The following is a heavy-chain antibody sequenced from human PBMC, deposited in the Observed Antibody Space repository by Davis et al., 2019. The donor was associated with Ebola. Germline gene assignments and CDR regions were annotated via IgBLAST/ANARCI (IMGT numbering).Heavy chain of an antibody. CDR1: GYNFSRYW. Sequence: GESLKISCKGSGYNFSRYWIGWVRQMPGKGLEWMGIIYPGDSDTRYSPSFQGQVTISADKSISTAYLQWSSLKASDTAIYYCARRGYCSGTGCPWGWFDPWGQGTPVTVSP. D-gene: IGHD2-2*01. V-gene: IGHV5-51*01. CDR2: IYPGDSDT. CDR3: ARRGYCSGTGCPWGWFDP. J-gene: IGHJ5*02.